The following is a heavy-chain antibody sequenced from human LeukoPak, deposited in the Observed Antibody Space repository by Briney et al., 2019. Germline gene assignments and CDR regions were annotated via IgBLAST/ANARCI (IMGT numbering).Heavy chain of an antibody. J-gene: IGHJ3*02. CDR2: IYYSRST. CDR1: GGSISSGDYY. Sequence: SETLSLTCTVSGGSISSGDYYWSWIRQPPGKGLEWIGYIYYSRSTYCNPSLKSRVTISVDTSKNQFSLKLSSVTAADTAVYYCARDERRSNAFDIWGQGTMVTVSS. D-gene: IGHD5/OR15-5a*01. CDR3: ARDERRSNAFDI. V-gene: IGHV4-30-4*01.